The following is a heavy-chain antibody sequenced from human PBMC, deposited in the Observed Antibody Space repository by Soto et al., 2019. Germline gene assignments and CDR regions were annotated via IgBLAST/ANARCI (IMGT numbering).Heavy chain of an antibody. CDR2: INPNSGGT. D-gene: IGHD1-1*01. CDR1: GYTFGDYY. Sequence: ASVKVSCKASGYTFGDYYIHWVRQAPGQGLEWMGWINPNSGGTKYAPKFQGGVTMTRDTSITTAYMELSRLRSGDMAVYYCAREPATAKPEGVDFWGQGTLVTVSS. J-gene: IGHJ4*02. CDR3: AREPATAKPEGVDF. V-gene: IGHV1-2*02.